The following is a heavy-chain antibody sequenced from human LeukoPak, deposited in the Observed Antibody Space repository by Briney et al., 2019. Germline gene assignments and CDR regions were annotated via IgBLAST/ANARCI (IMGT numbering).Heavy chain of an antibody. CDR3: ARVGYSSSWSPYYSDY. J-gene: IGHJ4*02. CDR2: IYYSGST. Sequence: PSETLSPTCTVSGGSISSYYWSWIRQPPGKGLEWIGYIYYSGSTNYNPSLKSRVTISVDTSKNQFSLKLSSVTAADTAVYYCARVGYSSSWSPYYSDYWGQGTLVTVSS. CDR1: GGSISSYY. V-gene: IGHV4-59*01. D-gene: IGHD6-13*01.